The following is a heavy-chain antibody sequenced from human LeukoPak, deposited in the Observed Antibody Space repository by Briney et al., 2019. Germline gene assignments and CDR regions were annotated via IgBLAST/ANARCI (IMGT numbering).Heavy chain of an antibody. CDR1: GFTFSTYA. CDR2: IRGSSSNT. J-gene: IGHJ6*02. D-gene: IGHD4-17*01. CDR3: AKARMTTVPPVYYGMDV. Sequence: PGGSLRLSCAASGFTFSTYAMSWVRQAPGKGLEWVSIIRGSSSNTYYADSVRGRFTISRDNSKNTLYLQMNSLRAEDTAVYYCAKARMTTVPPVYYGMDVWGQGTTVTVSS. V-gene: IGHV3-23*01.